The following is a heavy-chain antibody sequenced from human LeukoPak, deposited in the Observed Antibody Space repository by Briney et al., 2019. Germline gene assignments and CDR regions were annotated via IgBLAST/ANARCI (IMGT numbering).Heavy chain of an antibody. J-gene: IGHJ5*02. CDR1: GGSFSVYY. CDR2: INHSGST. D-gene: IGHD1-26*01. CDR3: AREWEPRGGFDP. V-gene: IGHV4-34*01. Sequence: SETLSLTCAVYGGSFSVYYWSWICQPPGKGLEWIWEINHSGSTNYNPSLKSRVTISVDTSKNQFSLKLSSVTAADTAVYYCAREWEPRGGFDPWGQGTLVTVSS.